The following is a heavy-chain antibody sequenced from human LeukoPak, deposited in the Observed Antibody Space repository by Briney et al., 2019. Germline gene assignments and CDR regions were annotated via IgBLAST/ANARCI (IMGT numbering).Heavy chain of an antibody. J-gene: IGHJ4*02. CDR1: GFTFSSYS. V-gene: IGHV3-21*01. D-gene: IGHD3-10*01. CDR2: ISSSSSYI. CDR3: ARDPGRPGILWFGELSPQHY. Sequence: GGSLRLSCAASGFTFSSYSMNWLRQAPGQGLEWVSSISSSSSYIYYADSVKGRFTISRDNAKNSLYLQMNGLRAEDTAVYNCARDPGRPGILWFGELSPQHYCGQGTLGTVSS.